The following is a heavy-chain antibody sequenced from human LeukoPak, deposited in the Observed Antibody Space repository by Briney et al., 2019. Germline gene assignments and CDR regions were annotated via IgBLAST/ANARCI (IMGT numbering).Heavy chain of an antibody. D-gene: IGHD3-3*01. Sequence: SVKVSCKPSGGTSSSHGISWVRQAPGQGLEWMGEIIPIFGTTNYAQKFQGRVTITADESTSTAYMDLSSLRSEDTAVYYCARGDLRRVAISGVPPRGYYYMDVWGKGTTVTVSS. CDR3: ARGDLRRVAISGVPPRGYYYMDV. J-gene: IGHJ6*03. CDR1: GGTSSSHG. V-gene: IGHV1-69*13. CDR2: IIPIFGTT.